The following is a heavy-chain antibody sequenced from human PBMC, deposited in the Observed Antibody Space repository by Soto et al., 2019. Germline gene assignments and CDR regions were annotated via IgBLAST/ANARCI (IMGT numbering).Heavy chain of an antibody. D-gene: IGHD3-3*01. V-gene: IGHV4-39*01. J-gene: IGHJ5*02. Sequence: SETLSLTCTVSGGSISSSSYYWGWIRQPPGKGLEWIGSIYYSGSTYYNPSLKSRLTISVDTSKNQFSLKLSSVTAAHTAVYYCARRLPYDVWSGYSYNWFDPWGHGTLVTHSS. CDR3: ARRLPYDVWSGYSYNWFDP. CDR1: GGSISSSSYY. CDR2: IYYSGST.